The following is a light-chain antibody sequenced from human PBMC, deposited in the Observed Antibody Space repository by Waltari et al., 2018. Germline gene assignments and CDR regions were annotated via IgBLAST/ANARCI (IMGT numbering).Light chain of an antibody. CDR3: QHYLRLPVT. V-gene: IGKV3-20*01. J-gene: IGKJ1*01. CDR1: QSVSRA. Sequence: IELTQSPGTLSLSLGERATVSCRASQSVSRALAWYQQKPGQAPRLLIYGASTRATGIPDRFRGSGSGTDFSLTISRLEPDDFSVYYCQHYLRLPVTFGQGTTVEI. CDR2: GAS.